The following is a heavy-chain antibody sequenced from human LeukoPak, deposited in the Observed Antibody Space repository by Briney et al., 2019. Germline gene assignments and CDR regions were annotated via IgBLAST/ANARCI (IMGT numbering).Heavy chain of an antibody. J-gene: IGHJ4*02. CDR2: ISAYNGNT. Sequence: ASVKVSCKASGYTFTSYGISWVRQAPGQGLEWMGWISAYNGNTNYAQKLQGRVTMTTDTSTSTAYMELRSLRSEDMAVYYCARAPYLHSSSWYYFDYWGQGTLVTVSS. CDR3: ARAPYLHSSSWYYFDY. CDR1: GYTFTSYG. V-gene: IGHV1-18*03. D-gene: IGHD6-13*01.